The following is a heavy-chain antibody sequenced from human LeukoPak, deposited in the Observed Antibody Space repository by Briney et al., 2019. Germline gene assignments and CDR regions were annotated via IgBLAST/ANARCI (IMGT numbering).Heavy chain of an antibody. Sequence: GGPLILSCAASGFTFSDYYMSWIRQAPGKGLEWVSYISSSGSTIYYAESVRGRFTVSRDNAGNSLSLQMDSLRAEDTAVYYCTRELLSLHQGLDSWGQGTLVTVSS. J-gene: IGHJ5*01. CDR1: GFTFSDYY. V-gene: IGHV3-11*04. CDR2: ISSSGSTI. CDR3: TRELLSLHQGLDS. D-gene: IGHD2/OR15-2a*01.